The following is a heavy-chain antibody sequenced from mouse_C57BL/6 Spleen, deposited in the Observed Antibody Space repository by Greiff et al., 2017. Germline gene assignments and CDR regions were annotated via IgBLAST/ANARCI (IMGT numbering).Heavy chain of an antibody. CDR2: IDPETGGT. CDR1: GYTFTDYE. V-gene: IGHV1-15*01. J-gene: IGHJ4*01. D-gene: IGHD2-5*01. Sequence: VQLMESGAELVRPGASVTLSCKASGYTFTDYEMHWVKQTPVHGLEWIGAIDPETGGTAYNQKFKGKAILTADKSSSTAYMELRSLTSEDSAVYYCTYSNYVDYAMDYWGQGTSVTVSS. CDR3: TYSNYVDYAMDY.